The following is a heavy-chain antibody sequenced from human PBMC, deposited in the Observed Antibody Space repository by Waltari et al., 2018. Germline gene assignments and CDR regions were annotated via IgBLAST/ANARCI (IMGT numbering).Heavy chain of an antibody. CDR2: ISYDGNNK. CDR1: GFTFSSYV. D-gene: IGHD3-3*01. J-gene: IGHJ6*02. V-gene: IGHV3-30*01. CDR3: ATTLEWLLSGPYYYGMDV. Sequence: QVQLVESGGGVVQPGRSLRLSCAASGFTFSSYVMYWVRQAPGKGLEWVAVISYDGNNKYCADSVKGRFTISRDNSKNTLYLQMNSLRAEDTAVYYCATTLEWLLSGPYYYGMDVWGQGTTVTVSS.